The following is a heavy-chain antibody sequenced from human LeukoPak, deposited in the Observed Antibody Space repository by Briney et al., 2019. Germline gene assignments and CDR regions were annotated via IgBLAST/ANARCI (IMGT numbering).Heavy chain of an antibody. J-gene: IGHJ3*02. CDR2: IYYSGST. CDR1: GGSISSSSYY. CDR3: ARQSMVRGVTDAFDI. Sequence: SETLSLTCTVSGGSISSSSYYWGLIRQPPGKGLEWIGSIYYSGSTYYNPSLKSRVTISVDTSKNQFSLKLSSVTAADTAVYYCARQSMVRGVTDAFDIWGQGTMVTVSS. V-gene: IGHV4-39*01. D-gene: IGHD3-10*01.